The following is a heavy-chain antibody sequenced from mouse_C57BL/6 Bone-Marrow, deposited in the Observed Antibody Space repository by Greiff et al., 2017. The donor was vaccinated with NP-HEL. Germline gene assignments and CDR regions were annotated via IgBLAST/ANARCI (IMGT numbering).Heavy chain of an antibody. CDR3: ARRSNYASFED. CDR1: GYSFTSYY. CDR2: IYPGSGNT. V-gene: IGHV1-66*01. J-gene: IGHJ2*01. D-gene: IGHD2-5*01. Sequence: VQLQQSGPELVKPGASVKISCKASGYSFTSYYIHWVKQRPGQGLEWIGWIYPGSGNTKYNEKFKGKATLTADTSSSTAYMQLSSLTSEDSAVYYCARRSNYASFEDWGKGTTLTVSS.